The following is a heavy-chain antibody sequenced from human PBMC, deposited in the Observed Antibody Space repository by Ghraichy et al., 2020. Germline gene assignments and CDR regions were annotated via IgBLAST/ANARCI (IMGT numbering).Heavy chain of an antibody. CDR3: ARVVITVFGLVVPHRYFYMDV. Sequence: SYIRITTAGSSTYYADSVRGRFTISRDNSKNSLYLQMNSLRVEDADVDYCARVVITVFGLVVPHRYFYMDVWGKGTTVTVSS. J-gene: IGHJ6*03. V-gene: IGHV3-11*01. CDR2: IRITTAGSST. D-gene: IGHD3/OR15-3a*01.